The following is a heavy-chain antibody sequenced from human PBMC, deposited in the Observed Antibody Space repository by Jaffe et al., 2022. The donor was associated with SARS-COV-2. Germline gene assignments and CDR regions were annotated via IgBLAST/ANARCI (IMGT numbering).Heavy chain of an antibody. CDR3: ARDRRITIFGVNPSNWFDP. CDR1: GGTFSSYT. Sequence: QVQLVQSGAEVKKPGSSVKVSCKASGGTFSSYTISWVRQAPGQGLEWMGRIIPILGIANYAQKFQGRVTITADKSTSTAYMELSSLRSEDTAVYYCARDRRITIFGVNPSNWFDPWGQGTLVTVSS. J-gene: IGHJ5*02. CDR2: IIPILGIA. D-gene: IGHD3-3*01. V-gene: IGHV1-69*08.